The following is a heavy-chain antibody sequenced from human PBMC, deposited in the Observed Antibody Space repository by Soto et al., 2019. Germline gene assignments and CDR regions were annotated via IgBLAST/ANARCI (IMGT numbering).Heavy chain of an antibody. Sequence: QVQLVESGGGVVQPGRSLRLSCAASGFTFSSYGMHWVRQAPGKGLEWVAVIWYDGSNKYYADSVKGRFTISRDNSKNTLYLQMNSLREEDTAVYYCAREGSSGYVVYYWGQGTLVTVAT. D-gene: IGHD6-19*01. J-gene: IGHJ4*02. V-gene: IGHV3-33*01. CDR2: IWYDGSNK. CDR3: AREGSSGYVVYY. CDR1: GFTFSSYG.